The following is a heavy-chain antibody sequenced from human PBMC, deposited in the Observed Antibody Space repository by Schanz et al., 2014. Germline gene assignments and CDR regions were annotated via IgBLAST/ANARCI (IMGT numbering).Heavy chain of an antibody. D-gene: IGHD5-12*01. Sequence: QVQLVESGGGVVQPGRSLRLSCAGSGFSFSDYGMHWVRQAPGRELEWVSTVYMSAASTRYADSVKGRFIISRDSSKNTLFLQMNSLRPEDTALYFCARDEGRDGYNLAFDVWGQGTLVTVSS. V-gene: IGHV3-NL1*01. CDR1: GFSFSDYG. CDR2: VYMSAAST. J-gene: IGHJ3*01. CDR3: ARDEGRDGYNLAFDV.